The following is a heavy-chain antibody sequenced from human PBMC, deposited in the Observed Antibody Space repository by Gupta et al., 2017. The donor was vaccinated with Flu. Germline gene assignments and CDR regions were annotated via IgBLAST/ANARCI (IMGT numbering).Heavy chain of an antibody. CDR1: GYTFTGYY. V-gene: IGHV1-2*02. CDR2: INPNSGGT. Sequence: QVQLVQSGAEVKKHGASVKVSCKASGYTFTGYYMHWVRQAPGQGLEWMGWINPNSGGTNYAQKFQGRVTMTRDTSISTAYMELSRLRSDDTAVYYCAREPPYYDSSGYYGDYDYWGQGTLVTVSS. J-gene: IGHJ4*02. D-gene: IGHD3-22*01. CDR3: AREPPYYDSSGYYGDYDY.